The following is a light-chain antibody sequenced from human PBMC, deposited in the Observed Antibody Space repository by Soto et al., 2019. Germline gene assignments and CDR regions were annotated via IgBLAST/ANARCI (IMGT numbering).Light chain of an antibody. J-gene: IGKJ2*01. V-gene: IGKV3-20*01. CDR3: QQYGSSPPYT. CDR1: QSVSNNY. CDR2: GSS. Sequence: EVVLTQSPGTLSLSPGERATLSCRASQSVSNNYFAWYQQKPGQAPRLLIFGSSDRYTGIPDRFSGSGSGTDFTLTISRLEPEDFVVYYCQQYGSSPPYTFGQGTKLEIK.